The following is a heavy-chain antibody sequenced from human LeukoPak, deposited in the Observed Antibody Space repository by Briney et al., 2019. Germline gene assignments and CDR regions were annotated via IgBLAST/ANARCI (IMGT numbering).Heavy chain of an antibody. CDR2: ISYDGSNK. CDR3: AKESAVCSGGSCYSPFDY. V-gene: IGHV3-30-3*01. CDR1: GFTFSSYA. D-gene: IGHD2-15*01. J-gene: IGHJ4*02. Sequence: GSLRLSCAASGFTFSSYAMHWVRQAPGKGLEWVAVISYDGSNKYYADSVKGRFTISRDNAKNSLYLQMNSLRAEDTAVYYCAKESAVCSGGSCYSPFDYWGQGTLVTVSP.